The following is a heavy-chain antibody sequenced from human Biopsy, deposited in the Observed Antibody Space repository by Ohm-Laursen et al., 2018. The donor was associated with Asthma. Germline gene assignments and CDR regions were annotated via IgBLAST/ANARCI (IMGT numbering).Heavy chain of an antibody. V-gene: IGHV3-7*01. Sequence: SLRLSCAAPGFTFSGSWMIWVRQAPGKGLQWLAFIKPDGRQTYYADSVEGRFSISRDNSKNSLYLQMSSLRGEDTAIYYCATLSWYASQYWGQGTLVTVSS. CDR2: IKPDGRQT. D-gene: IGHD2-2*01. J-gene: IGHJ4*02. CDR1: GFTFSGSW. CDR3: ATLSWYASQY.